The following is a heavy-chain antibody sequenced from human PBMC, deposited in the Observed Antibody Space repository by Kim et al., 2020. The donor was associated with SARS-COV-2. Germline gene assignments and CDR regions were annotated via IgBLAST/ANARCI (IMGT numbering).Heavy chain of an antibody. V-gene: IGHV3-74*03. CDR3: GSVYYFGSGSYSDGCDY. Sequence: GGSLRLSCAASGFTFNRYWMDWVRQAPGKGLVWVSRINSDGSTTKYADSVKGRFTISRDNAKNTLYLQLNSLRAEDMAMYYCGSVYYFGSGSYSDGCDYWGQGTLVTVSS. CDR1: GFTFNRYW. D-gene: IGHD3-10*01. CDR2: INSDGSTT. J-gene: IGHJ4*02.